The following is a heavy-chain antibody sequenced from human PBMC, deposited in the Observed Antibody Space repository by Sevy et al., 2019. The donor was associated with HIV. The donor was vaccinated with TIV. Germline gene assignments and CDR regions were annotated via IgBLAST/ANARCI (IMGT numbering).Heavy chain of an antibody. Sequence: GGSLRLSCVASGFTFNTYAMSWVRQAPGKGLEWVSAIRGSGSSTYYAAAVQGRFTISRDNSKNTLYLQMNILRAEDTAVYYCAKEAPGCNYDNCGSFDYWGQGTLVTVSS. J-gene: IGHJ4*02. CDR3: AKEAPGCNYDNCGSFDY. CDR1: GFTFNTYA. D-gene: IGHD3-22*01. CDR2: IRGSGSST. V-gene: IGHV3-23*01.